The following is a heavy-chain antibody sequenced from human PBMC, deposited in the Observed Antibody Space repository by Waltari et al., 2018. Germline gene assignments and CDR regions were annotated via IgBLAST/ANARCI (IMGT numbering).Heavy chain of an antibody. CDR2: INPNNGDT. V-gene: IGHV1-2*06. J-gene: IGHJ4*02. CDR1: GYAFTGYY. Sequence: QVHLVQSGAEVKKPGASVKVSCKASGYAFTGYYMHWVRQAPGQGLEWMGRINPNNGDTKYAQKVQGRVTITRDTSINTAFMGVRNVSSDDTAIYSCATGISSGWSPFDFWGQGTLVTVSS. D-gene: IGHD6-13*01. CDR3: ATGISSGWSPFDF.